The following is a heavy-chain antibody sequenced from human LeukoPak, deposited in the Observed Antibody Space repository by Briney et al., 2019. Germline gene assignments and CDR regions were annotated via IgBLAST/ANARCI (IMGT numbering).Heavy chain of an antibody. CDR3: ARDSGVPGSLLEWYDAFDI. V-gene: IGHV4-31*03. CDR2: IYYSGST. J-gene: IGHJ3*02. Sequence: SQTLSLTCTVSGGSISSGGYYWSWIRQHPGKGLEWIGYIYYSGSTNYNPSLKSRVTMSVDTSKNQFSLKLSSVTAADTAVYYCARDSGVPGSLLEWYDAFDIWGQGTMVTVSS. CDR1: GGSISSGGYY. D-gene: IGHD3-3*01.